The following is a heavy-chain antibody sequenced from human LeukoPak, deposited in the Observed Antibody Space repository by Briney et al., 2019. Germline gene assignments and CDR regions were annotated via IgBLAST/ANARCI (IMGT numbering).Heavy chain of an antibody. CDR1: GFTFNTYW. J-gene: IGHJ4*02. CDR3: AKGPDY. V-gene: IGHV3-74*01. CDR2: INTDGRIT. Sequence: GGSLRLSCAASGFTFNTYWMHWVRQAPGKGLVWVSRINTDGRITNYADSVKGRFTISRDNSKNTLYLQMNSLRAEDTAVYYCAKGPDYWGQGTLVTVSS.